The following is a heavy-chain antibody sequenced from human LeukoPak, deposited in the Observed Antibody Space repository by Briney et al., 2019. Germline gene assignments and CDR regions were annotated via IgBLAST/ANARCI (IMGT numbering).Heavy chain of an antibody. D-gene: IGHD2-2*01. J-gene: IGHJ4*02. V-gene: IGHV1-2*02. CDR3: ARYCSSTSCYVRNTFDY. CDR2: INPNSGGT. Sequence: ASVKVSCKASGYTFTGYDIHWVRQAPGQGLEWMGWINPNSGGTNYAQKFQGRVTMTRDTSISTAYMELSRLRSDDTAVYYCARYCSSTSCYVRNTFDYWGQGTLVTVSS. CDR1: GYTFTGYD.